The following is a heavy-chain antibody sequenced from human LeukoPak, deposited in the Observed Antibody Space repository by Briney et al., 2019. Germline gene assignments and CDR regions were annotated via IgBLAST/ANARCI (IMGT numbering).Heavy chain of an antibody. Sequence: GGSLRLSCAASGFSVSSNHMSWGRQAPGQGLEWVSDIYSGGNTHYADSVQGRFTISRDNSKNTLYLQMNSLRAEDTAVYYCARGMAAAGIVGGFDYWGQGTLVTVSS. V-gene: IGHV3-66*01. CDR2: IYSGGNT. J-gene: IGHJ4*02. CDR3: ARGMAAAGIVGGFDY. D-gene: IGHD6-13*01. CDR1: GFSVSSNH.